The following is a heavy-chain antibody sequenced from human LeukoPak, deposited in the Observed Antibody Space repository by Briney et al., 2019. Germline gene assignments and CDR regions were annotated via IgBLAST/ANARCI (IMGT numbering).Heavy chain of an antibody. V-gene: IGHV4-59*08. J-gene: IGHJ3*02. D-gene: IGHD3-22*01. CDR2: IYYSGST. Sequence: PSETLSLTCTVSGGSISSYYWSWIRQPPGKGLEWIGYIYYSGSTNYNPSPKSRVTISVDTSKNQFSLKLSSVTAADTAVYYCARWIAHYYDSSGYYYKDAFDIWGQGTMVTVSS. CDR3: ARWIAHYYDSSGYYYKDAFDI. CDR1: GGSISSYY.